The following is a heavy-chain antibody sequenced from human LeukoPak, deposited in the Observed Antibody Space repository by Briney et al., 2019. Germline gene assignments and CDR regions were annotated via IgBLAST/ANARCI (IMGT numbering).Heavy chain of an antibody. D-gene: IGHD6-19*01. J-gene: IGHJ4*02. Sequence: SETLSPTCTVSGGSISSYYWSWIRQPPGKGLEWIGYIYYSGSTNYNPSLKSRVTISVDTSKNQFSLKLSSVTAADTAVYYCARGSSGWYYFDYWGQGTLVTVSS. V-gene: IGHV4-59*01. CDR2: IYYSGST. CDR3: ARGSSGWYYFDY. CDR1: GGSISSYY.